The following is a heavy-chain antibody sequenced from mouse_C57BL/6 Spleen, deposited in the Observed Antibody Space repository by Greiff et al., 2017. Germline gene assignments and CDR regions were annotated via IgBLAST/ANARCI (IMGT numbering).Heavy chain of an antibody. CDR3: ARAAQAYYFDY. D-gene: IGHD3-2*02. V-gene: IGHV5-16*01. CDR1: GFTFSDYY. CDR2: INYDGSST. J-gene: IGHJ2*01. Sequence: EVQVVESEGGLVQPGSSMKLSCTASGFTFSDYYMAWVRQVPEKGLEWVANINYDGSSTYYLDSLKSRFIISRDNAKNILYLQMSSLKSEDTATYYCARAAQAYYFDYWGQGTTLTVSS.